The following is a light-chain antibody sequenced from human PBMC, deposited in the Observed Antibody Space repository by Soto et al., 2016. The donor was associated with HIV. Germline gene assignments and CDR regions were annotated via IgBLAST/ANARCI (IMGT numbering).Light chain of an antibody. Sequence: SYELTQPPSVSVSPGQTARITRSGDALPKQYVYWYQQKSGQVPVLVIYKDTKRTSGISERFSSSSSGTTATLTISAVQAEDEADYYCQSSDSSGTYNVVFGGGTKLTV. V-gene: IGLV3-25*03. CDR1: ALPKQY. CDR2: KDT. J-gene: IGLJ2*01. CDR3: QSSDSSGTYNVV.